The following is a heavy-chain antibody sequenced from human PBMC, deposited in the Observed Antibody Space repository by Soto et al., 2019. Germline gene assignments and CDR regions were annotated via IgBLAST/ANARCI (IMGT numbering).Heavy chain of an antibody. V-gene: IGHV4-34*01. CDR1: GGSFSGYY. CDR2: INHSGST. Sequence: SETLSLPCAVYGGSFSGYYGSWIRQPPGKGLEWIGEINHSGSTNYNPSLKSRVTISVDTSKNQFSLKLSSVTAADTAVYYCAGGRGYSYGTSDYWGQGTLVTVSS. CDR3: AGGRGYSYGTSDY. D-gene: IGHD5-18*01. J-gene: IGHJ4*02.